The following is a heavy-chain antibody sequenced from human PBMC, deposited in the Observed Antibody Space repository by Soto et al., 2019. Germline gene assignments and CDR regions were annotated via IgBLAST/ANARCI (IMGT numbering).Heavy chain of an antibody. V-gene: IGHV6-1*01. CDR1: VDSVSSNSAA. CDR3: TGITWVRGIDV. J-gene: IGHJ6*02. Sequence: SQTLSLTCAISVDSVSSNSAAWNLISQSPSRGLEWLGRTYYKSKWNNDYALSVKGRITINPDTSKNQFSLHLYSVTPEDTAVYYCTGITWVRGIDVWGQGTSVTVFS. D-gene: IGHD3-10*01. CDR2: TYYKSKWNN.